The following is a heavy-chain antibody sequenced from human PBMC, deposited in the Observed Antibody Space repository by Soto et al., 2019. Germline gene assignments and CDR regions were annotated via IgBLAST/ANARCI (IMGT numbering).Heavy chain of an antibody. V-gene: IGHV3-23*01. CDR3: AKDGYYDYRDSY. Sequence: EVQLLESGGGLVQPGGSLRLSCAASGFTFNNYAMSWFRQAPGRGREWVSTIRDGVGRTYYADSVKGRFTISRDNSKSRLSLQMNSLRVEDSALYYCAKDGYYDYRDSYWGRGTLVTVSS. CDR2: IRDGVGRT. D-gene: IGHD4-17*01. J-gene: IGHJ4*02. CDR1: GFTFNNYA.